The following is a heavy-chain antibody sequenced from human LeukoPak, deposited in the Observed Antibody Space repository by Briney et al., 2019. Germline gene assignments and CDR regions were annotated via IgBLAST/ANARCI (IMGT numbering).Heavy chain of an antibody. CDR2: TYPGDPNT. D-gene: IGHD6-19*01. V-gene: IGHV5-51*01. Sequence: GASLKISCKGSGYRFTNYWIGWVRQMPGKGLEWMGITYPGDPNTRYSPSFQGQVTISADKSISAAYLQWSSLEASDTAIYYCARRRAVAGTYYFDYWGQGTLVTVSS. CDR3: ARRRAVAGTYYFDY. CDR1: GYRFTNYW. J-gene: IGHJ4*02.